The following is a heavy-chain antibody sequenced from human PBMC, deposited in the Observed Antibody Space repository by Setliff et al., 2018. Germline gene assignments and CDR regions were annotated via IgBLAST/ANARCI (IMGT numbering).Heavy chain of an antibody. V-gene: IGHV3-48*01. D-gene: IGHD3-22*01. J-gene: IGHJ4*02. CDR3: ARGSSGYYYVGYYFDY. CDR2: ISSSSSTI. CDR1: GFTFSSYS. Sequence: GGSLRLSCAASGFTFSSYSMNWVRQAPGKGLEWVSYISSSSSTIYYADSVKGRFTISRDNAKNSLYLQMNSLRAEDTAVYYCARGSSGYYYVGYYFDYWGQGTLVTVSS.